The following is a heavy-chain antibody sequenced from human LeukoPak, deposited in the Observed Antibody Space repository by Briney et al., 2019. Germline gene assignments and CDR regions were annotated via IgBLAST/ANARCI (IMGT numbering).Heavy chain of an antibody. CDR3: ARHSSSGAEPNFDY. Sequence: PPETLSLTRTVSGGSISRYYWSWIRQPPGRGRAGVGYIYYSGSTNYNPSIMSRVTIYVDPSKNQFSPKLSSVTAADTAVYYCARHSSSGAEPNFDYWGQGTLVTVPS. V-gene: IGHV4-59*01. CDR1: GGSISRYY. D-gene: IGHD6-13*01. CDR2: IYYSGST. J-gene: IGHJ4*02.